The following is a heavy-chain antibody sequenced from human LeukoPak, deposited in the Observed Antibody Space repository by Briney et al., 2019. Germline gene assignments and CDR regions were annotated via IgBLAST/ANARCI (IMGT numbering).Heavy chain of an antibody. D-gene: IGHD3-10*01. V-gene: IGHV3-74*03. Sequence: ETPSLTCTVSGGSISSYVMHWLREAPGKGLAWVSRISHDATYMTYADSVKGRFTISRDNAKNTLYLQMDSVRADDTAVYYCVRDKDWELGSWGQGTLVTVSS. J-gene: IGHJ4*02. CDR3: VRDKDWELGS. CDR2: ISHDATYM. CDR1: GGSISSYV.